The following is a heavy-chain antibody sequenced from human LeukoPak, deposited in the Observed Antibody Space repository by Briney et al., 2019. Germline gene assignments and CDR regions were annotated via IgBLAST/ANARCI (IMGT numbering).Heavy chain of an antibody. CDR1: GFTFSSYS. CDR3: ATYGSGSYFRNLAEYFQH. Sequence: GGALRLSCAASGFTFSSYSMNWGRQAPGKGLEWVSSISSSSSYIYYADSVKGRFTISRDNAKNSLYLQMNSLRAEDTAVYYCATYGSGSYFRNLAEYFQHWGQGTLVTVSS. CDR2: ISSSSSYI. D-gene: IGHD3-10*01. J-gene: IGHJ1*01. V-gene: IGHV3-21*01.